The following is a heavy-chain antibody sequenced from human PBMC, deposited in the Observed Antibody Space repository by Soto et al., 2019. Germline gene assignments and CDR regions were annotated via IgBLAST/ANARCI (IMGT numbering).Heavy chain of an antibody. CDR3: ARASDGYRSGWYVGYFDY. V-gene: IGHV1-18*04. CDR2: IRAYNGYT. D-gene: IGHD6-19*01. Sequence: QVQLVQSGAEVKKPGASLKVSCKASGYTFTSYGISWVRQAPGQGLEWMGWIRAYNGYTNYAQKFQGRVTVTTDTSTSQAYMELRSLISDDAAVYYCARASDGYRSGWYVGYFDYWGQGTLVTVSS. J-gene: IGHJ4*02. CDR1: GYTFTSYG.